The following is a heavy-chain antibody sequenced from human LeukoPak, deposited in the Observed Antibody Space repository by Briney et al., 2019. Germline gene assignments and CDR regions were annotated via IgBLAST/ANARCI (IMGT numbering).Heavy chain of an antibody. J-gene: IGHJ4*02. Sequence: GGSLRLSCAASGFTFSSYEMNWVRQAPGKGLEWVSYISSSGSTIYYADSVKGRFTISRDNAKNSLYLQMNSPRAEDTAVYYCARMPTENYDSSGYCDYWGQGTLVTVSS. D-gene: IGHD3-22*01. V-gene: IGHV3-48*03. CDR2: ISSSGSTI. CDR3: ARMPTENYDSSGYCDY. CDR1: GFTFSSYE.